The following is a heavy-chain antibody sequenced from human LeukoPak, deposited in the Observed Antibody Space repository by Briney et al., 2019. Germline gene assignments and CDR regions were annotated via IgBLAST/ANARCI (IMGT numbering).Heavy chain of an antibody. V-gene: IGHV3-33*01. CDR2: TWYGGSKE. D-gene: IGHD5-24*01. J-gene: IGHJ4*02. CDR3: ARAVEI. Sequence: GGSLRLSCAASGFTFTKYGMHWVRQTPGKGLEWVAVTWYGGSKEYYADSVKGRFTISRDSSKNTLYLQMNSLRAEDTAVYYCARAVEIWGQGTLVTVSS. CDR1: GFTFTKYG.